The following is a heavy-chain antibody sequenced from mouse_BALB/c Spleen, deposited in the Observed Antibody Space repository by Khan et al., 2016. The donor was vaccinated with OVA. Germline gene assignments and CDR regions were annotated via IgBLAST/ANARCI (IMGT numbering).Heavy chain of an antibody. Sequence: VKLVESGPGLVQPSQSLSITCTVSGFSLSTYGVHWVRQSPGKGLEWLGVIWSGGSTDYSAAFISRLSISKDNSKSQVFFKMNSLQANDTAIYYCARNYYYDEGLTYWGQGTLVTVSA. V-gene: IGHV2-2*02. CDR1: GFSLSTYG. CDR3: ARNYYYDEGLTY. D-gene: IGHD2-4*01. J-gene: IGHJ3*01. CDR2: IWSGGST.